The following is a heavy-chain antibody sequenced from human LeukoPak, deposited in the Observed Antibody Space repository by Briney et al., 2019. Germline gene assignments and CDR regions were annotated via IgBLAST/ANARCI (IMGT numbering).Heavy chain of an antibody. V-gene: IGHV4-59*01. Sequence: SETLSLTCTVSGGSISSYYWCWIRQPQWPGKGWIRNIYFSGSTNYNHSPTSQVTISVATSKNQFSLKLSSVTAADTAVYYCARGSSYCSSTSCYTDYWIQGTRVIVTA. CDR2: IYFSGST. D-gene: IGHD2-2*01. CDR1: GGSISSYY. J-gene: IGHJ4*02. CDR3: ARGSSYCSSTSCYTDY.